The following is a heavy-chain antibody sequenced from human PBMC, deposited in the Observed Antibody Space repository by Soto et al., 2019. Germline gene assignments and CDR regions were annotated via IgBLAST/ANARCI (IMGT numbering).Heavy chain of an antibody. V-gene: IGHV3-33*01. CDR2: IWYDGSNK. J-gene: IGHJ6*02. D-gene: IGHD2-2*01. Sequence: PGGSLRLSCAASGFTFSSYGMHWVRQAPGKGLEWVAVIWYDGSNKYYADSVKGRFTISRDNSKNTLYLQMNSLRAEDTAVYYCARGLGYCSSTSCSSHTYYYYGMDVWGQGTTVTVSS. CDR1: GFTFSSYG. CDR3: ARGLGYCSSTSCSSHTYYYYGMDV.